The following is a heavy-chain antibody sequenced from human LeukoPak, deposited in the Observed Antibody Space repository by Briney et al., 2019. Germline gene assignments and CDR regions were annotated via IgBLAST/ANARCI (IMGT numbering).Heavy chain of an antibody. CDR2: INGSGGRT. D-gene: IGHD1-26*01. CDR3: AKDLGVGATDY. J-gene: IGHJ4*02. Sequence: GGSLRLSCAASGFTFSNYAMSWVRQAPGKGLEWVSDINGSGGRTYYADSVKGRFTISRDNSKNTLYLQMNSLRAEDTAVYYCAKDLGVGATDYWGQGTLVTVSS. V-gene: IGHV3-23*01. CDR1: GFTFSNYA.